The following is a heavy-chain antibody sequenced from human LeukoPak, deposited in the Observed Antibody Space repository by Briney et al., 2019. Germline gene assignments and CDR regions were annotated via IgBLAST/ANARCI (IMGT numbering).Heavy chain of an antibody. Sequence: GGSLRLSCAASGFTFTNAWMSWVRQAPGKGLEWVGRIKSKTEGETADYAAPVKGRFTISRDDSKNTLYLHMNSLKTEDTAVYYCTTVYCSSTSCAMSGNYWGQGTPVTVSS. CDR1: GFTFTNAW. D-gene: IGHD2-2*01. V-gene: IGHV3-15*01. CDR3: TTVYCSSTSCAMSGNY. J-gene: IGHJ4*02. CDR2: IKSKTEGETA.